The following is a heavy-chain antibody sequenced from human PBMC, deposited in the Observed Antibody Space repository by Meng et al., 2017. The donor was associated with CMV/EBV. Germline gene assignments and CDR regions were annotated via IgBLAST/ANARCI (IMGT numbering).Heavy chain of an antibody. D-gene: IGHD3-10*01. Sequence: QWQLQQWGAGLLKPSETLSLTCAVYGGSFSGYYWGWIRQPPGKGLEWIGEINHSGSTNYNPSLKSRVTISVDTSKNQFSLKLSSVTTADTAVYYCARESMVRGEDWGQGTLVTVSS. CDR3: ARESMVRGED. CDR2: INHSGST. CDR1: GGSFSGYY. V-gene: IGHV4-34*01. J-gene: IGHJ4*02.